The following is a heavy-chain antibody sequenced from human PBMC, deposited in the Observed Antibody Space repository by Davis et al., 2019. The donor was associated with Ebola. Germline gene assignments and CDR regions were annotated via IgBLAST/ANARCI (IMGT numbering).Heavy chain of an antibody. D-gene: IGHD3-3*01. Sequence: PGGSLRLSCAASGFTFSSYEMHWVRQAPGKGLEWVALISYDGSSKYYADSVKGRFTISRDNAKNSLYLQMNSLRAEDTAVYYCARVEGYYDFWSGYYTGWFDPWGQGTLVTVSS. V-gene: IGHV3-30-3*01. J-gene: IGHJ5*02. CDR3: ARVEGYYDFWSGYYTGWFDP. CDR1: GFTFSSYE. CDR2: ISYDGSSK.